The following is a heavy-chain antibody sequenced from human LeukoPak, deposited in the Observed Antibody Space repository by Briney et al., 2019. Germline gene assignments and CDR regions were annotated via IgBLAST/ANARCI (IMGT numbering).Heavy chain of an antibody. Sequence: GGSLRLSCAASGFTFSGHYMHWVRQAPGKGLVWVSHIKGDGSDTRYADSVEGRFIISRDNAKNTLYLQMNSLRAEDTGVYFCARDHRWSYDYWGPGTLVTVSS. CDR3: ARDHRWSYDY. D-gene: IGHD1-26*01. V-gene: IGHV3-74*01. J-gene: IGHJ4*02. CDR1: GFTFSGHY. CDR2: IKGDGSDT.